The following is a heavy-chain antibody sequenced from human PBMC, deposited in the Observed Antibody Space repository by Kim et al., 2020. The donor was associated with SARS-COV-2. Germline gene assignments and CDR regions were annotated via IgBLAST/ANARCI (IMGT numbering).Heavy chain of an antibody. J-gene: IGHJ4*02. CDR3: ASSGSGSYYNAHRY. CDR1: GYTFTSYA. D-gene: IGHD3-10*01. CDR2: INAGNGNT. V-gene: IGHV1-3*01. Sequence: ASVKVSCKASGYTFTSYAMHWVRQAPGQRLEWMGWINAGNGNTKYSQKFQGRVTITRDTSASTAYMELSSLRSEDTDVYYCASSGSGSYYNAHRYWGQGTLVTVSS.